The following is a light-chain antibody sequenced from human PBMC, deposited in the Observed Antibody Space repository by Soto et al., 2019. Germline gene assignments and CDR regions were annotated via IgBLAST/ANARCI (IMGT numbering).Light chain of an antibody. CDR3: QQYNSYWT. Sequence: DIQMTQSPSTLSASFGDRVTLTCRASQSISSWLAWYQQKPGKAPKLLIYDASSLESGVPSRFSGSGSGTEFTLTISSLQPDDFATYYCQQYNSYWTFGQGTKVDI. CDR1: QSISSW. V-gene: IGKV1-5*01. J-gene: IGKJ1*01. CDR2: DAS.